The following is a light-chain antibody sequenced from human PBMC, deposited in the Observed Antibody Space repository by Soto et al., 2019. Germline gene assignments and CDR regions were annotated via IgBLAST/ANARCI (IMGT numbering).Light chain of an antibody. J-gene: IGKJ1*01. CDR1: QGIRNA. Sequence: DIQMTQSPSSLSASVGDSVTITCRASQGIRNALGWYQQKPGKAPKRLIFAASSLQSGVPSRFSGSGSGTEFTLTISSLQPEDFATYYCLQHNSYPRTFGQGTKVDIK. CDR3: LQHNSYPRT. CDR2: AAS. V-gene: IGKV1-17*01.